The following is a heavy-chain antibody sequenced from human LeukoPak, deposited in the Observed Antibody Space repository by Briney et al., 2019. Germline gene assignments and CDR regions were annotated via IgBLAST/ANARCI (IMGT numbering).Heavy chain of an antibody. Sequence: PGGSLRLSCAASGLTFSSHWMHWVRQAPGKGLEWVGQTVSEIDGGTTDYAAPVKGRFTISRDDSKSTLYLQMNSLKIEDTAVYYCTTDEDWNYARKDVWGQGATVIVSS. CDR1: GLTFSSHW. J-gene: IGHJ6*02. V-gene: IGHV3-15*04. CDR3: TTDEDWNYARKDV. CDR2: TVSEIDGGTT. D-gene: IGHD1-7*01.